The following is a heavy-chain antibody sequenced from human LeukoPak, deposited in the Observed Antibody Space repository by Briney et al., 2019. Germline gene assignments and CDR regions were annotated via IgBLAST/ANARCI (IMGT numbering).Heavy chain of an antibody. CDR3: ARAIVGATGWFDY. Sequence: GGSLRLSCAASGFTVSSNYMSWVRQAPGKGLEWVSVIYSGGSTYYADSVKGRFTISRDNSKNTLYLQMNSLRAEDTAAYYCARAIVGATGWFDYWGQGTLVTVSS. CDR1: GFTVSSNY. J-gene: IGHJ4*02. CDR2: IYSGGST. D-gene: IGHD1-26*01. V-gene: IGHV3-66*01.